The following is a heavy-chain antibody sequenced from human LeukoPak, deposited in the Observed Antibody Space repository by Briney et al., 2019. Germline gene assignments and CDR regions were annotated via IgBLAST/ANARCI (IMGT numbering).Heavy chain of an antibody. V-gene: IGHV4-39*07. CDR1: GGSISGSSYN. Sequence: ASETLSLTCTVSGGSISGSSYNWGWIRQPPGKGLEWIGEINHSGSTNYNPSLKSRVTISVDTSKNQFSLKLSSVTAADTAVYYCARVGSGSYLNYYYYMDVWGKGTTVTVSS. CDR2: INHSGST. D-gene: IGHD1-26*01. J-gene: IGHJ6*03. CDR3: ARVGSGSYLNYYYYMDV.